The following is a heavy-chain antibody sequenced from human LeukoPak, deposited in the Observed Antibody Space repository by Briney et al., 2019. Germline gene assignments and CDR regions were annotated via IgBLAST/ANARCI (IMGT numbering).Heavy chain of an antibody. CDR3: ARGAPYSGYDFDY. V-gene: IGHV4-30-4*01. D-gene: IGHD5-12*01. CDR2: IYYSGST. J-gene: IGHJ4*02. Sequence: SETLSLTCTVSGGSISSGDYYWSWIRQPPGKGLEWIGYIYYSGSTYHNPSPKSRVTISVDTSKNQFSLKLSSVTAADTAVYYCARGAPYSGYDFDYWGQGTLVTVSS. CDR1: GGSISSGDYY.